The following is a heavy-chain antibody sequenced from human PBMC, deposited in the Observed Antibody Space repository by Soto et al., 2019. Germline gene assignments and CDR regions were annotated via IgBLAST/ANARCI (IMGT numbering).Heavy chain of an antibody. Sequence: SLRLSCAASGFTVSSNYMSWVRQAPGKGLEWVSLLYSGGSTYYADSVKGRFTISRDISKNTLYLQMNSLRADDTAVYYCARGYSGYDNAIESWGQGTLVTVSS. CDR2: LYSGGST. J-gene: IGHJ4*02. CDR1: GFTVSSNY. CDR3: ARGYSGYDNAIES. V-gene: IGHV3-53*01. D-gene: IGHD5-12*01.